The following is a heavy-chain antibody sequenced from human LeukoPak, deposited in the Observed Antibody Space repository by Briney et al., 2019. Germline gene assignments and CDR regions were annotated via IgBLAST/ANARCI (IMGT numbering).Heavy chain of an antibody. V-gene: IGHV1-69*01. CDR2: IIPIFGTA. J-gene: IGHJ4*02. D-gene: IGHD3-22*01. CDR1: GGTFSSYA. Sequence: VASVKVSCKASGGTFSSYAISWVRQAPGQGLEWMGGIIPIFGTANYAQKFQGRVTITADESTSTAYMELSSLRSEDTALYYCARGNRSYDSSGWIDYWGQGTLVTVSS. CDR3: ARGNRSYDSSGWIDY.